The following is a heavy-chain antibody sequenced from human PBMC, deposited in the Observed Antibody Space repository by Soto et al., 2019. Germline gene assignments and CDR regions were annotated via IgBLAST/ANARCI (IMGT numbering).Heavy chain of an antibody. CDR1: GFTFSSYG. V-gene: IGHV3-30*18. CDR3: AKGGSSRGWWFEP. D-gene: IGHD3-16*01. CDR2: ISYDGSNK. J-gene: IGHJ5*02. Sequence: QVQLVESGGGVVQPGGSLRLSCEASGFTFSSYGMHWVRQAPGKGLEWVAVISYDGSNKYYADSVKGRFTISRDNSKNKLYLPSNSVSAEVSAVYYCAKGGSSRGWWFEPWGQGTLVTVS.